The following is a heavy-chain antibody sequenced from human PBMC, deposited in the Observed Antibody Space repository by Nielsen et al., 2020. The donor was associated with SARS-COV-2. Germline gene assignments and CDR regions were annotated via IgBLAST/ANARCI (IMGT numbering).Heavy chain of an antibody. V-gene: IGHV3-33*05. Sequence: WLRQPPGKGLEWVAVISYDGSNKYYADSVKGRFTISRDNSKNTLYLQMNSLRAEDTAVYYCARDLSYYDFWSGYYPKGEGYYGMDVWGQGTTVTVSS. D-gene: IGHD3-3*01. CDR2: ISYDGSNK. CDR3: ARDLSYYDFWSGYYPKGEGYYGMDV. J-gene: IGHJ6*02.